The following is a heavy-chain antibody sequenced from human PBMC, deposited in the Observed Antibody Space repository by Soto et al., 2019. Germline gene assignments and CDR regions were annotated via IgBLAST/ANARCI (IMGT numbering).Heavy chain of an antibody. V-gene: IGHV4-39*01. CDR3: ARLPGSAIFGVVYYYYYMDV. D-gene: IGHD3-3*01. CDR2: IYYSGST. CDR1: GGSISSSSYY. J-gene: IGHJ6*03. Sequence: SETLSLTCTVSGGSISSSSYYWGWIRQPPGKGLEWIGSIYYSGSTYYNPSLKSRVTISVDTSKNQFSLKLSSVTAADTAVYYCARLPGSAIFGVVYYYYYMDVWGKGTTVTVSS.